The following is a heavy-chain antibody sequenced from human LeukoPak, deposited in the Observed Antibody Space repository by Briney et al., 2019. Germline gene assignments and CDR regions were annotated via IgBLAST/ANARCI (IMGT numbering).Heavy chain of an antibody. V-gene: IGHV1-8*03. CDR2: MNPNSGNT. D-gene: IGHD2-21*01. J-gene: IGHJ6*03. CDR1: GYTFTSYD. Sequence: ASVKVSCKASGYTFTSYDINWVRQATGQGLEWMGWMNPNSGNTGYAQKFQGRVTITRNTSISTAYMELSSLRSEDTAVYYCARIPGRNYYYYYMDVWGKGTTVTASS. CDR3: ARIPGRNYYYYYMDV.